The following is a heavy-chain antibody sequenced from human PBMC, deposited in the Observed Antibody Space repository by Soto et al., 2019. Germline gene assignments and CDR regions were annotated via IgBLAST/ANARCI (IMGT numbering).Heavy chain of an antibody. Sequence: PSETLSLTCAVYGGSFSAYYWSWIRQPPGKGLEWIGEITDTGSTNYNPSLKSRITISVDTSKNQFSLKLSSVTAADTAVYYCARKCGALGYRVGERYCSSASGFDFWGQGTLVTVSS. CDR2: ITDTGST. CDR1: GGSFSAYY. CDR3: ARKCGALGYRVGERYCSSASGFDF. V-gene: IGHV4-34*01. J-gene: IGHJ4*02. D-gene: IGHD2-2*01.